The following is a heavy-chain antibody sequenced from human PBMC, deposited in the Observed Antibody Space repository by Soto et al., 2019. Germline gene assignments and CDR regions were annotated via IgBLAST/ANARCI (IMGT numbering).Heavy chain of an antibody. CDR2: LDRQGYS. D-gene: IGHD3-9*01. J-gene: IGHJ4*02. Sequence: SETLSLTCSVSGAPITSNYWTWIRQPPGKGLEGIGYLDRQGYSNYSPSLRSRVSMSIDTSKNQLSLKVHSVTAAATAVYYCARVLVRGYFDWPDSWGQGTLVTVSS. CDR3: ARVLVRGYFDWPDS. CDR1: GAPITSNY. V-gene: IGHV4-59*01.